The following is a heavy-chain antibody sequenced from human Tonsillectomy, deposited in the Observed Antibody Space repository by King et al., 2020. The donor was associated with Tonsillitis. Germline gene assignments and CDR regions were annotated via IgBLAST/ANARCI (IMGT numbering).Heavy chain of an antibody. D-gene: IGHD1-20*01. V-gene: IGHV5-51*01. CDR2: IYPGDSDT. CDR3: ARQITGTFDAFDI. J-gene: IGHJ3*02. CDR1: GYSFTSNW. Sequence: VQLVESGAEVKKAGESLKISCKGSGYSFTSNWIAWLRQMPGTCLEWMGIIYPGDSDTRYSPSFQGQVTISVDKSISTAYLQWSSLKASDTAMYYCARQITGTFDAFDIWGQGTRVTVSS.